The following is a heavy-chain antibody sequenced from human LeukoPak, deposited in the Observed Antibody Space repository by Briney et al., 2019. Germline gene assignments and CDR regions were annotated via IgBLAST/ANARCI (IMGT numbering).Heavy chain of an antibody. CDR3: AVEMLPPTPTYYYYYMDV. J-gene: IGHJ6*03. V-gene: IGHV4-4*07. Sequence: PSETLSLTCTVSGGSISSYYWSWIRQPAGKGLEWIGRIYTSGSTNYNPSLKSRVTMSVDTSKNQFSLKLSSVTAADTAVYYCAVEMLPPTPTYYYYYMDVWGKGTTVTVSS. D-gene: IGHD4-23*01. CDR2: IYTSGST. CDR1: GGSISSYY.